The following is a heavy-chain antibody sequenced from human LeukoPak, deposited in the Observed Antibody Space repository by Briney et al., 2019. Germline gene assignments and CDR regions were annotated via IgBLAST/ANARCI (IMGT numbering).Heavy chain of an antibody. J-gene: IGHJ4*02. CDR2: IYSGGTT. CDR1: GFTVSGNY. CDR3: ARRAGGYSHPYDY. V-gene: IGHV3-53*01. Sequence: GGSLRLSCAVSGFTVSGNYMSWVRQAPGKGLEWVSLIYSGGTTYYADSVKGRITISRDNSKNTLYLQMNSLRAEDTAVYYCARRAGGYSHPYDYWGQGILVTVSS. D-gene: IGHD4-23*01.